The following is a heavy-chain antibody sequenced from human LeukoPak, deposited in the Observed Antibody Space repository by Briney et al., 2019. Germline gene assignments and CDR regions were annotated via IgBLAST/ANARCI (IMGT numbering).Heavy chain of an antibody. CDR3: ARYRSTAMGHRDY. CDR2: ISSSSSYI. Sequence: PGGSLRLSCAASGFTFSGYSMNWVRQAPGKGLEWVSSISSSSSYIYYADSVKGRFTISRDNAKNSLYLQMNSLRAEDTAVYYCARYRSTAMGHRDYRGQGTLVTVSS. V-gene: IGHV3-21*01. D-gene: IGHD5-18*01. CDR1: GFTFSGYS. J-gene: IGHJ4*02.